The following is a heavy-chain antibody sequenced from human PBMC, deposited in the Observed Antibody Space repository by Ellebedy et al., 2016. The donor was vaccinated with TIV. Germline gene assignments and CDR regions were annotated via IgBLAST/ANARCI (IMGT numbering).Heavy chain of an antibody. D-gene: IGHD5-18*01. CDR1: GYKFINYG. CDR3: ARTRYSRSWPDF. J-gene: IGHJ4*02. Sequence: AASVKVSCKASGYKFINYGYTWVRQAPGQGLEWVGYISSHNGNSNYGKNFEGRVTMTTDRPTATVFMELGSLRSDDTAMYYCARTRYSRSWPDFWGQGTLVTVSS. V-gene: IGHV1-18*04. CDR2: ISSHNGNS.